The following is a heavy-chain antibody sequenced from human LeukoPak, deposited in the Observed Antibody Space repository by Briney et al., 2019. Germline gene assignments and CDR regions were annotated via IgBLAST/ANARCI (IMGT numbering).Heavy chain of an antibody. CDR2: ISAYNGNT. CDR1: NYTFTNYG. CDR3: ARDLSHRYNYDSRGYYILFDH. Sequence: ASVKVSCKASNYTFTNYGISWVRQAPGQGLEWMGWISAYNGNTNYAQTLQGRVTMTTDTSTSTAYMELSRLRSDDTAVYYCARDLSHRYNYDSRGYYILFDHWGQGTLVTVSS. V-gene: IGHV1-18*01. D-gene: IGHD3-22*01. J-gene: IGHJ4*02.